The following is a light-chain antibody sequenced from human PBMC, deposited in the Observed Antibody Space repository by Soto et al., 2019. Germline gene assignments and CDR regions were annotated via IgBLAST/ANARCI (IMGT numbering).Light chain of an antibody. CDR3: QTWGTGIRV. CDR2: LNSDGSH. CDR1: SGHSSYA. V-gene: IGLV4-69*01. J-gene: IGLJ2*01. Sequence: QPVLTQSPSASASLGASVKLTCTLSSGHSSYAIAWHQQQPGKGPRFLMKLNSDGSHNKGDGIPDRFSGSSSGAERHLTVSSLQSEDEADYYSQTWGTGIRVFGGGTKLTVL.